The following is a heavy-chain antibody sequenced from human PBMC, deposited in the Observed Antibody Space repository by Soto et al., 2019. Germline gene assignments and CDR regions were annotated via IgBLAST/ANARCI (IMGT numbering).Heavy chain of an antibody. CDR2: ISGGGGST. D-gene: IGHD6-19*01. CDR1: GFTFSSYA. Sequence: EVQLLESGGGLVQPGGSLRLSCAASGFTFSSYAMSWVRQAPGKGLEWVSVISGGGGSTYYADSVKGRFTISRDNSKNTLYLQMNSLGAEDTAGYYCGSRSSGWYFDYWGQGTLVTVS. CDR3: GSRSSGWYFDY. J-gene: IGHJ4*02. V-gene: IGHV3-23*01.